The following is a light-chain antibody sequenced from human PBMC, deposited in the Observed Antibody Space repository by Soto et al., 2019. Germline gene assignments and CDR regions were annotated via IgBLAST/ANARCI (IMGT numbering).Light chain of an antibody. CDR1: SSDVGGYNY. J-gene: IGLJ1*01. V-gene: IGLV2-14*01. Sequence: QSVLTQPASVSGSPGQSITISCTGTSSDVGGYNYASWYQQHPGKAPKLRIYDVSNRPSGDSNRFSGSNSGNTASLTISVLQAEDEADYYCSSYTSSSPLDFGTGTKVTVL. CDR2: DVS. CDR3: SSYTSSSPLD.